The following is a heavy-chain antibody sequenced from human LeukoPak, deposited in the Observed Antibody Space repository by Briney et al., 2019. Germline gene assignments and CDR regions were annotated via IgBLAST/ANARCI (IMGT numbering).Heavy chain of an antibody. CDR3: ASSGSYI. J-gene: IGHJ4*02. CDR2: INHSGST. CDR1: GGSFSGYY. V-gene: IGHV4-34*01. Sequence: SETLSLTCAVYGGSFSGYYWSWIRQPPGKGLEWIGEINHSGSTNYNQSLKSRVTVSVDTSKNQFSLKLSSVTAADTAVYYCASSGSYIWGQGTLVTDSP. D-gene: IGHD3-10*01.